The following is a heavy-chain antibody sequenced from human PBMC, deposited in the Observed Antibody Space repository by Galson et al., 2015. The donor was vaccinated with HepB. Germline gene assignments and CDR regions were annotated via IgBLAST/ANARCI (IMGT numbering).Heavy chain of an antibody. CDR2: IYHSGST. CDR1: GGSISSSNW. J-gene: IGHJ4*02. Sequence: SETLSLTCAVSGGSISSSNWWSWVRQPPGQGLEWIGEIYHSGSTNYNPSLKSRVTISVDTSKNQFSLKLSSVTAADPAVYYCASGGKQSMTDYWGQGTLVTVSS. CDR3: ASGGKQSMTDY. V-gene: IGHV4-4*02. D-gene: IGHD2-15*01.